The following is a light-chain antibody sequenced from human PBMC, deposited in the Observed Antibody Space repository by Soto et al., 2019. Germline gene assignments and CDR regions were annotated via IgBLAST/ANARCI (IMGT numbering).Light chain of an antibody. CDR1: QSIGSW. V-gene: IGKV1-5*03. CDR3: QHYNSYSEA. J-gene: IGKJ1*01. CDR2: KAS. Sequence: DIQMTQSPSILSASVVDRFTITCRASQSIGSWVAWYQQKPGKAPKLLIYKASTLKSGVPPRFSGSGSGTEFTLTISSLQPDDFATYYCQHYNSYSEAFGQGTKVDIK.